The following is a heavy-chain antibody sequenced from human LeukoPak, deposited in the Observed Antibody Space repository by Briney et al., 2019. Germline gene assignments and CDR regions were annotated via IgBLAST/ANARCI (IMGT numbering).Heavy chain of an antibody. D-gene: IGHD4-11*01. Sequence: GGSLRLSCAVSGFTFSNEAMGWVRQLRGGGLEWVSTISPGGGTTYYAESMKGRFTISRDNSKTTLYLEMNSLRVEDTAVYYCTKARSGSSNWALQIFECWGQGVLVTVSS. CDR2: ISPGGGTT. CDR3: TKARSGSSNWALQIFEC. CDR1: GFTFSNEA. J-gene: IGHJ4*02. V-gene: IGHV3-23*01.